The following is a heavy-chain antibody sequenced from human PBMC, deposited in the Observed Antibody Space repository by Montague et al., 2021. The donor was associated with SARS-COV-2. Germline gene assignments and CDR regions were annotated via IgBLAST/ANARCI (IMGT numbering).Heavy chain of an antibody. CDR3: ASFPSGYYDSSGYHI. D-gene: IGHD3-22*01. CDR2: INHSRGT. Sequence: SETLSLTCAVYGGSFSGYYWSWIRQPPGKGLEWIGEINHSRGTNYNPSLKIRVTISVYTSKNQFSLKLSSVTAADTAVYYCASFPSGYYDSSGYHIWGQGTLVTVSS. CDR1: GGSFSGYY. V-gene: IGHV4-34*01. J-gene: IGHJ4*02.